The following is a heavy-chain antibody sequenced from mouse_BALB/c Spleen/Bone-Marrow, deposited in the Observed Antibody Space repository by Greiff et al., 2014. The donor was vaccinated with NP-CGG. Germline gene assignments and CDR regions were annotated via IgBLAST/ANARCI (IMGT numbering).Heavy chain of an antibody. CDR3: ARITTATGAMDY. Sequence: VQLVESGPGLVAPSQILSISCTVSGFSFTSYGIHWVRQPPGKGLEWLGVIWADGSTNYNSALMSRLSISKDNSKSQVFLKMNSLQTDDTAMYYCARITTATGAMDYWGQGTSVTVSS. D-gene: IGHD1-2*01. J-gene: IGHJ4*01. CDR1: GFSFTSYG. V-gene: IGHV2-9*02. CDR2: IWADGST.